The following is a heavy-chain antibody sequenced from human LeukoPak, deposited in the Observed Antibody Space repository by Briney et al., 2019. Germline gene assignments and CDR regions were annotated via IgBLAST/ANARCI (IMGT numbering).Heavy chain of an antibody. J-gene: IGHJ4*02. CDR1: GYTFTSYW. CDR3: ARQGYGPHPTDY. V-gene: IGHV5-51*01. D-gene: IGHD5-18*01. Sequence: GDSLKLSCKGSGYTFTSYWMGWVPQIPGKGLEWMGIIYPGDSDTRYSPSFQGQVTISADKSISTAYLQWSSLKASDTAMYYCARQGYGPHPTDYWGQGTLVTVSS. CDR2: IYPGDSDT.